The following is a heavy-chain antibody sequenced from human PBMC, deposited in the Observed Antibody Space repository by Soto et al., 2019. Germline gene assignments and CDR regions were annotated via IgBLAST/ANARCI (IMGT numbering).Heavy chain of an antibody. CDR1: GGSFSGYY. Sequence: PSVTLSLTCAVDGGSFSGYYWTWIRQPPGTGLEWIGEINHSGSTNYNPSLKSRVTISVDTSKNQFSLKLTSVTAADTAVYYCARDSDYDYVWGSYHSPVRMDVWGQGTTVS. CDR3: ARDSDYDYVWGSYHSPVRMDV. V-gene: IGHV4-34*01. J-gene: IGHJ6*01. D-gene: IGHD3-16*02. CDR2: INHSGST.